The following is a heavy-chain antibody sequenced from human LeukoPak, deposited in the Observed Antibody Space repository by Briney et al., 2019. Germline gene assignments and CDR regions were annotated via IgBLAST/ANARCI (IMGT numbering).Heavy chain of an antibody. CDR3: AKDTYFDWLYRGAFDI. J-gene: IGHJ3*02. CDR2: ISWNSGSI. V-gene: IGHV3-9*01. CDR1: GFTFDDYA. Sequence: GGSLRLSCAASGFTFDDYAMHWVRQAPGKGLEWVSGISWNSGSIGYADSVKGRFTISRDNAKNSLYLQMNSLRAEDTALYYCAKDTYFDWLYRGAFDIWGQGTMVTVSS. D-gene: IGHD3-9*01.